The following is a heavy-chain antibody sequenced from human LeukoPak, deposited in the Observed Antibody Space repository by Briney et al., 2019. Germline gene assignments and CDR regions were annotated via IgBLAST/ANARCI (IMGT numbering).Heavy chain of an antibody. CDR2: INTGGSST. J-gene: IGHJ4*02. CDR3: ARSNQVDDY. CDR1: GFTFSAYW. V-gene: IGHV3-74*01. D-gene: IGHD1-14*01. Sequence: PGGSLRLSCTASGFTFSAYWINWVRQSPGKGLVWVSRINTGGSSTTYADPVKGRFTISRDTAKNTLYLQMNSLRVEDTAVYYCARSNQVDDYWGQGTLVTVSS.